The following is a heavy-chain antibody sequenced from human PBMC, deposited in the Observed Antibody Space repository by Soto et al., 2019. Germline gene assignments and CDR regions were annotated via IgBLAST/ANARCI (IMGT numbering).Heavy chain of an antibody. CDR1: GFTFSSYD. J-gene: IGHJ3*01. D-gene: IGHD2-15*01. CDR2: IGTAGDT. V-gene: IGHV3-13*01. Sequence: EVQLVESGGGLVQPGGSLRLSCAASGFTFSSYDMHWVRQATGKGLEWVSAIGTAGDTYYPGSVKGRFTISRENAKNSLYLQMNSLRAGDTAVYYCARGPTEYCSGCSCYRDGGFDLWGQGTMVTVSS. CDR3: ARGPTEYCSGCSCYRDGGFDL.